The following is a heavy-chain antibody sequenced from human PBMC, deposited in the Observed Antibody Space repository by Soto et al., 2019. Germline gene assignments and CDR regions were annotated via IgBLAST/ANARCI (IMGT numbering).Heavy chain of an antibody. CDR1: GFTFSSYG. CDR3: AKSFFNCSSTSCYAGRYYYYGMDV. D-gene: IGHD2-2*01. Sequence: GGSLRLSCAASGFTFSSYGMHWVRQAPGKGLEWVAVISYDGSNKYYADSVKGRFTISRDNSKNTLYLQMNSLRAEDTAVYYCAKSFFNCSSTSCYAGRYYYYGMDVWGQGTTVTVSS. V-gene: IGHV3-30*18. CDR2: ISYDGSNK. J-gene: IGHJ6*02.